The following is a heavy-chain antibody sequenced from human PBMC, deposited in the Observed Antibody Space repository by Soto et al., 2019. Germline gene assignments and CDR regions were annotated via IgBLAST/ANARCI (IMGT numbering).Heavy chain of an antibody. Sequence: GSLRLSCTASGFTFSMYWMHWVRQVPGKGPEWVSRISDDGSRADYADSVKGRFTISRDNAKNTLYLEMHVLRADDTAVYYCTRGPRPSSVGTGAFWGQGTPVTVLL. V-gene: IGHV3-74*01. D-gene: IGHD3-10*01. CDR2: ISDDGSRA. J-gene: IGHJ4*02. CDR1: GFTFSMYW. CDR3: TRGPRPSSVGTGAF.